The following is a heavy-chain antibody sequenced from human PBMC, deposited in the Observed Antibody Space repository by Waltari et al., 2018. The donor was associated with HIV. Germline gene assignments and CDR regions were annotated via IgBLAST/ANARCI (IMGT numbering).Heavy chain of an antibody. D-gene: IGHD4-4*01. V-gene: IGHV4-39*01. Sequence: QLQLQESGPGLVKPSETLSLTCTVSGGSISSSVYYWGWIGQPPGKGLEWLGSIYYSGGTYYNSSLKSRVTISVDTSKNQFSLRLTSATAADTAAYYCARLGHLLRGRSSDYRYGMDVWGQGTTVTVSS. J-gene: IGHJ6*02. CDR3: ARLGHLLRGRSSDYRYGMDV. CDR2: IYYSGGT. CDR1: GGSISSSVYY.